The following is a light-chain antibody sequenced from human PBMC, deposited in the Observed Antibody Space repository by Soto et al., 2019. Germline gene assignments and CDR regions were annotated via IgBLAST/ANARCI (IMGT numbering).Light chain of an antibody. Sequence: QSALTQPASVSGSPGRSITISCTGTSSDVGKYNLVSWYQQHPGKAPKVMILQGYKRPSGVPNRFSGSKFGNTASLTISGLQAEDEAEYYCCAYAATYTYVFGTGTKVTVL. V-gene: IGLV2-23*01. J-gene: IGLJ1*01. CDR1: SSDVGKYNL. CDR2: QGY. CDR3: CAYAATYTYV.